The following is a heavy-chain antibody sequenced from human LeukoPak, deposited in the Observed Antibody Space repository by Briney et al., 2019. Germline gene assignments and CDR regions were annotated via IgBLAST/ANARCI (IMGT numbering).Heavy chain of an antibody. Sequence: SETLSLTCTVSGGSIISSSYYWGWIRQPPGKGLEWIGTIYYSGSTYYNPSLKSRVTISVDTSKNQFSLKLRSVTAADTAVYYCATGYTSNCPYNWGQGTLVTVSS. CDR3: ATGYTSNCPYN. CDR2: IYYSGST. D-gene: IGHD6-13*01. V-gene: IGHV4-39*01. CDR1: GGSIISSSYY. J-gene: IGHJ4*02.